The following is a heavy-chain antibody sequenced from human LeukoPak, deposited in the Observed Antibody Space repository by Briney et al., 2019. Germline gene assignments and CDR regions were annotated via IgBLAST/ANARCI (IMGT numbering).Heavy chain of an antibody. V-gene: IGHV4-59*08. CDR1: GGSISSYY. D-gene: IGHD3-16*01. CDR3: ARLQIGGSYYFDY. CDR2: ISYSGSS. Sequence: SETLSLTCTVSGGSISSYYWSWIRQPPGKGPEWIGYISYSGSSNYNPSLKSRVTISVDTSKNQFSLKLSSVTAADTAVYYCARLQIGGSYYFDYWGQGTLVTVSS. J-gene: IGHJ4*02.